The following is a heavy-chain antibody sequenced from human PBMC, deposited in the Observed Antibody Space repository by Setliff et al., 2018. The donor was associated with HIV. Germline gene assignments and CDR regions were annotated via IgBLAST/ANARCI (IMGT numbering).Heavy chain of an antibody. CDR2: ISAYNGNT. Sequence: ASAKVSCKASGYTFTHYAISWVRQAPGQGLEYLGWISAYNGNTNYAQKVQGRITMTTDASTSTVDMELRSLTSDDTAVYYCARLASGGWPLEVFDIWGQGTMVTVSS. J-gene: IGHJ3*02. CDR3: ARLASGGWPLEVFDI. CDR1: GYTFTHYA. V-gene: IGHV1-18*01. D-gene: IGHD2-15*01.